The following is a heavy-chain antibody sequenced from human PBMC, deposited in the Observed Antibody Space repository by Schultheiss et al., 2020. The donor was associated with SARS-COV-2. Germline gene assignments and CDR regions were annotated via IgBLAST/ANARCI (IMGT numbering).Heavy chain of an antibody. CDR2: IYDSGTT. J-gene: IGHJ5*02. V-gene: IGHV4-59*01. Sequence: SETLSLTCSVSGGSISSYYWNWIRQPPGKGLEWVGYIYDSGTTNYNPSLKSRVTISLDTSKNQFSLKLSSVTAADTAVYYCARAGSYDLFASSLDWFDPWGQGTLVTVSS. CDR3: ARAGSYDLFASSLDWFDP. CDR1: GGSISSYY. D-gene: IGHD3-9*01.